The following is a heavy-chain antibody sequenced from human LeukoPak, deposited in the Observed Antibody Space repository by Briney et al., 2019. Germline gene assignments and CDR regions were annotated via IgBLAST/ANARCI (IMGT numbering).Heavy chain of an antibody. Sequence: GGSLRLSCAASGFTFNNYAMNWVRQAPGKGLEWVSGISWNSGSIGYADSVKGRFTISRDNAKNSLYLQMNSLRAEDTALYYCAKGNPGYSSGWYVGVLGDYFDYWGQGTLVTVSS. CDR3: AKGNPGYSSGWYVGVLGDYFDY. D-gene: IGHD6-19*01. J-gene: IGHJ4*02. V-gene: IGHV3-9*01. CDR1: GFTFNNYA. CDR2: ISWNSGSI.